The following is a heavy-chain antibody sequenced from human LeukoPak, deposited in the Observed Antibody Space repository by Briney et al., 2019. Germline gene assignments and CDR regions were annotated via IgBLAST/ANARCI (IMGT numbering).Heavy chain of an antibody. J-gene: IGHJ5*02. CDR2: ITSSNNYI. D-gene: IGHD6-13*01. CDR3: AKDRIAAAGPIGWFDP. V-gene: IGHV3-21*04. CDR1: GFTFSNYN. Sequence: PGGSLRLSCAASGFTFSNYNMNWVRQAPGKGLEWVSSITSSNNYIYYGDSVKGRFTISRDDAKNSLYLQMNSLRAEDTALYYCAKDRIAAAGPIGWFDPWGQGTLVTVSS.